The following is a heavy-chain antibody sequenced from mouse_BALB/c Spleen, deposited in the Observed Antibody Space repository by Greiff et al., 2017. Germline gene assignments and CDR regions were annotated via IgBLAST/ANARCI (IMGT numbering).Heavy chain of an antibody. CDR3: ARLGSSYWYFDV. J-gene: IGHJ1*01. Sequence: EVQLQESGPELVKPGASVKMSCKASGYTFTSYVMHWVKQKPGQGLEWIGYINPYNDGTKYNEKFKGKATLTSDKSSSTAYMELSSLTSEDSAVYYCARLGSSYWYFDVWGAGTTVTVSS. CDR2: INPYNDGT. D-gene: IGHD1-1*01. V-gene: IGHV1-14*01. CDR1: GYTFTSYV.